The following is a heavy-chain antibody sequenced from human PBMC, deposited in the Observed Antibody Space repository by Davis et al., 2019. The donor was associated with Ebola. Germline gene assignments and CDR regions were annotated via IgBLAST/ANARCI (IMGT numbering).Heavy chain of an antibody. Sequence: SVKVSCKASGGTFSSYAISWVRQAPGQGLEWMGGIIPIFGTANYAQKFKGRVTITADKSTSTAYMKLSSLRSEDTAVYYCANRRDFWSGYAYWGQGTLVTVSS. CDR1: GGTFSSYA. V-gene: IGHV1-69*06. D-gene: IGHD3-3*01. CDR3: ANRRDFWSGYAY. CDR2: IIPIFGTA. J-gene: IGHJ4*02.